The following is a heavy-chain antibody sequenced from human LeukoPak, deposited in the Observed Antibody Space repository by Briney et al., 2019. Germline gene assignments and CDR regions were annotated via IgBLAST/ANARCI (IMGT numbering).Heavy chain of an antibody. V-gene: IGHV4-39*07. Sequence: SETLSLTCTVSGGSISSSSYYWGWIRQPPGKGLEWIGSIYYSGSTYYNPSLKSRVTISVDTSKNQFSLKLSSVTAADTAVYYCARGPGIAVAGTIYFDYRGQGTLVTVSS. CDR3: ARGPGIAVAGTIYFDY. CDR1: GGSISSSSYY. D-gene: IGHD6-19*01. CDR2: IYYSGST. J-gene: IGHJ4*02.